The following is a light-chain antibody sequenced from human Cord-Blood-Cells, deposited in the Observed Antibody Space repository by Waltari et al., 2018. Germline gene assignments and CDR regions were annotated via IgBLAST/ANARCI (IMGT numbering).Light chain of an antibody. CDR3: CSYAGSITFV. Sequence: QSALTPPASVSGSPGQSITISCTGTSSDVGSSNLVSLYQQHPGKAPKLMIYEGSKRPSGVSNRFSGSKSGNTSSLTSSGLQAEDEADYYCCSYAGSITFVFGTWTKVTVL. J-gene: IGLJ1*01. CDR1: SSDVGSSNL. CDR2: EGS. V-gene: IGLV2-23*03.